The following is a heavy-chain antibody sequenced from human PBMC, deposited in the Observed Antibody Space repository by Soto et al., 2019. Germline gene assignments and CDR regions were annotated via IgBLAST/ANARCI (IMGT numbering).Heavy chain of an antibody. J-gene: IGHJ5*02. CDR1: GGSISSYY. CDR2: VYYSGST. Sequence: PSGTLSLTCTVSGGSISSYYWSWIRQPPGKGLEGIGYVYYSGSTNDNASLKSRGSISVETSKNQFSLKLSSVTAADTAVYYCPRYSNYVPASWLDPWGQGTLVTVSS. D-gene: IGHD4-4*01. V-gene: IGHV4-59*01. CDR3: PRYSNYVPASWLDP.